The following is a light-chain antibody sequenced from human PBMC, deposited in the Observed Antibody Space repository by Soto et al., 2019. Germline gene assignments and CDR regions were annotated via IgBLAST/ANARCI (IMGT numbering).Light chain of an antibody. CDR3: LQVNTYPLT. Sequence: DIQMTQSPSSLSASVGDRVTITCRASQAIRKDLGWYQQKPGKAPKRLIYAASSLLSGVPSRFSGSGSGTEFTLTISSLQPEDFATYFCLQVNTYPLTFGGGTKVEIK. V-gene: IGKV1-17*01. J-gene: IGKJ4*01. CDR2: AAS. CDR1: QAIRKD.